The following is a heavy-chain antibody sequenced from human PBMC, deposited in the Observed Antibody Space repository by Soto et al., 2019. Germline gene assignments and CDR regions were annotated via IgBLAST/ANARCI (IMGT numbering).Heavy chain of an antibody. CDR1: GFTFSSYA. J-gene: IGHJ6*02. CDR3: ARDLANYGSGDIYYYYGMDV. V-gene: IGHV3-30-3*01. CDR2: ISYDGSNK. Sequence: GSLRLSCAASGFTFSSYAMHWVRQAPGKGLEWVAVISYDGSNKYYADSVKGRFTISRDNSKNTLYLQMNSLRAEDTAVYYCARDLANYGSGDIYYYYGMDVWGQGTTVTVSS. D-gene: IGHD3-10*01.